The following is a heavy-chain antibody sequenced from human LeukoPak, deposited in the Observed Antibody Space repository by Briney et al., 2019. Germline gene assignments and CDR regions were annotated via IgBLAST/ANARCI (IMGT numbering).Heavy chain of an antibody. Sequence: ASVKVSCKASDYTFTSYGVSWVRQAPGQGLEWMGWISTYNGNTNYAQKFQGRVTMTTDTSTSTAYMELRSLKSDDTAVYYCARDFRGIYWYFDLWGRSTLVSVSS. CDR3: ARDFRGIYWYFDL. CDR2: ISTYNGNT. J-gene: IGHJ2*01. V-gene: IGHV1-18*01. CDR1: DYTFTSYG. D-gene: IGHD3-16*01.